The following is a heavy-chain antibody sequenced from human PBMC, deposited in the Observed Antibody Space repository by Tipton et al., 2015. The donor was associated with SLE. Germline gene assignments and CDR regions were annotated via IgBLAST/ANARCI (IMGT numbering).Heavy chain of an antibody. CDR2: IYPGDSDT. V-gene: IGHV5-51*03. J-gene: IGHJ4*02. CDR1: GDSFTTIW. D-gene: IGHD3-22*01. CDR3: ARLGSYYDNSGYYYTFDY. Sequence: QLVQSGAEVKKPGESLKISCKASGDSFTTIWIAWVRQMPGKGLEWIGMIYPGDSDTRYSPSFQGQVTISADMSTNMAFLQWSSLKASDTAMYYCARLGSYYDNSGYYYTFDYWGQVTLVTVSS.